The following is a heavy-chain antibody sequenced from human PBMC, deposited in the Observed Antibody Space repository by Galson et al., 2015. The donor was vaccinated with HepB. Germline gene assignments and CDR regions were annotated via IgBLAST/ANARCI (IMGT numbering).Heavy chain of an antibody. CDR3: ARSPTSGSYSNWFDP. CDR2: IYYSGST. J-gene: IGHJ5*02. D-gene: IGHD1-26*01. V-gene: IGHV4-39*01. CDR1: GGSISSSSYY. Sequence: SETLSLTCTVSGGSISSSSYYWGWIRQPPGKGLEWIGSIYYSGSTYYNPSLKSRVTISVDTSKNQFSLKLSSVTAADTAVYYCARSPTSGSYSNWFDPWGQGTLVTVSS.